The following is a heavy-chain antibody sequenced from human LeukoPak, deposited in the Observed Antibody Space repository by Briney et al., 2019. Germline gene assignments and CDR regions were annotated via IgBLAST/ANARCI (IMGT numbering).Heavy chain of an antibody. CDR2: ISSDGTKK. J-gene: IGHJ4*02. CDR1: GFTFSTYA. V-gene: IGHV3-30-3*01. D-gene: IGHD3-10*01. Sequence: PGGSLRLSCAGSGFTFSTYAMHWVRQAPGKGLEWVAVISSDGTKKYYADSVKGRFTISRDNAKNSLCLQLNSLRAEDTAVYYCARDYYASGSHDSWGQGALVTVSS. CDR3: ARDYYASGSHDS.